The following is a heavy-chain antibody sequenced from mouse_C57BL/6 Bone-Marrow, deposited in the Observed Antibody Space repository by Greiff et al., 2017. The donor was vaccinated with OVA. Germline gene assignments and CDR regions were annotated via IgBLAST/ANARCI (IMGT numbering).Heavy chain of an antibody. CDR1: GYSITSGYD. J-gene: IGHJ3*01. V-gene: IGHV3-1*01. Sequence: VQLQESGPGMVKPSQSLSLTCTVTGYSITSGYDWHWIRHFPGNKLEWMGYISYSGSTNYNPSLKSRISITHDTSKNHFFLKLKSVTTEDTATYYCARGYYGSLWFAYWGQGTLVTVSA. CDR3: ARGYYGSLWFAY. D-gene: IGHD1-1*01. CDR2: ISYSGST.